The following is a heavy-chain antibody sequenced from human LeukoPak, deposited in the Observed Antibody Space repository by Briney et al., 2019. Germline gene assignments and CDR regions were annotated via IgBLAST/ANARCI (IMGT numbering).Heavy chain of an antibody. Sequence: GGSLRLSCAASGFTFSNAWMSWVRQAPGKGLEWVGRIKSKTDGGTTDYAAPVKGRFTISRDDSKNTLYLQMNSLKTEDTAVYYCTTDPGAIFYYYMDVWGKGTTVTVSS. V-gene: IGHV3-15*01. CDR2: IKSKTDGGTT. J-gene: IGHJ6*03. CDR1: GFTFSNAW. D-gene: IGHD3-3*01. CDR3: TTDPGAIFYYYMDV.